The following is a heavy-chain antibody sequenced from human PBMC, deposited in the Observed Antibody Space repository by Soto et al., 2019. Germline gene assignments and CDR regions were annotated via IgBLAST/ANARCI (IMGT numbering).Heavy chain of an antibody. Sequence: PSETLSLTCAVSGGAISSSKWWSWVRQPPGKGLEWIGEIYQSGSTNYNPSLESRVRMSVDKSRNQFSLKLTFVSAADTAVYYCARASATIAAAAIFDYWGQGTLVTVSS. J-gene: IGHJ4*02. D-gene: IGHD6-13*01. CDR3: ARASATIAAAAIFDY. CDR2: IYQSGST. V-gene: IGHV4-4*02. CDR1: GGAISSSKW.